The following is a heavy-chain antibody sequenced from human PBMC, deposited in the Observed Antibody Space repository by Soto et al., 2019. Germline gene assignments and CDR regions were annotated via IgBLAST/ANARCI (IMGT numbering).Heavy chain of an antibody. J-gene: IGHJ4*02. Sequence: SETLSLTCTVSGGSISSSSYYWGWIRQPPGKGLEWIGSIYYSGSTYYNPSLKSRVTISVDTSKNQFSLKLSSVTAADTAVYYCARIKNHNTCYDYIWGSYRLEYYFDYWGQGTLVTVSS. CDR3: ARIKNHNTCYDYIWGSYRLEYYFDY. CDR2: IYYSGST. D-gene: IGHD3-16*02. V-gene: IGHV4-39*01. CDR1: GGSISSSSYY.